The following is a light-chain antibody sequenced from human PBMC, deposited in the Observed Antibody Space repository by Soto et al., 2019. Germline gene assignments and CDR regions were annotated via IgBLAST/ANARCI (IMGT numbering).Light chain of an antibody. CDR1: QRVSSH. Sequence: ETVMTQSPVTLSLSPWDTATLSCRASQRVSSHLAWYQQKPGQAPRLLIYAASTRATGIPVRFSGSGSETEFTLTIRSLQSEDSALYYCHQYNNWPWTFGQGTKVDI. CDR2: AAS. J-gene: IGKJ1*01. V-gene: IGKV3-15*01. CDR3: HQYNNWPWT.